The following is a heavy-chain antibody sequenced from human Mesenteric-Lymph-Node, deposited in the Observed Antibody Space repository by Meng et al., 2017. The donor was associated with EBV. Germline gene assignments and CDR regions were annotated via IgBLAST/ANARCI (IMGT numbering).Heavy chain of an antibody. D-gene: IGHD4-17*01. Sequence: QVQLQESGPGLVKPSQTLSLTCAVSGASISSGVYYWSWIRQPPGKGLEWMGYIYYRGSTYYNPSLKSRVTISVDTSKNLLSLKVNSVTAADTAVYYCAGHDFGDYAIDYWGQGTLVTVSS. J-gene: IGHJ4*02. CDR1: GASISSGVYY. CDR2: IYYRGST. CDR3: AGHDFGDYAIDY. V-gene: IGHV4-30-4*01.